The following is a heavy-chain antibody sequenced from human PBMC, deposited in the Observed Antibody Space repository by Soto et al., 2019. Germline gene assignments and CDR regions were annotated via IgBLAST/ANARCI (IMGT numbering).Heavy chain of an antibody. Sequence: QVQLVESGGGVVQPGRSLRLSCAASGFTFTDYARHWVRQAPGKGLESVAFIAYDGSNKYFADSVKGRFTISRDNFKNTLYLHMNSLRAEDTAVYYCAREPPPTITGLLDYWGQRTLVTVSS. CDR2: IAYDGSNK. D-gene: IGHD5-12*01. CDR1: GFTFTDYA. J-gene: IGHJ4*02. V-gene: IGHV3-30-3*01. CDR3: AREPPPTITGLLDY.